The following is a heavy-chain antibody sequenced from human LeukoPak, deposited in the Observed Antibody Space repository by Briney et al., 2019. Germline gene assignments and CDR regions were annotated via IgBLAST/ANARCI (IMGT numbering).Heavy chain of an antibody. D-gene: IGHD3-10*01. CDR2: IRYDGSNK. V-gene: IGHV3-30*02. Sequence: PAGGSLRLSCAASGFTFSSCGMHWVRQAPGKGLEWVAFIRYDGSNKYYADSVKGRFTISRDNSKNTLYLQFNSLTAEDTAVYYCARVARGLDYWGQGTLVTVSS. J-gene: IGHJ4*02. CDR3: ARVARGLDY. CDR1: GFTFSSCG.